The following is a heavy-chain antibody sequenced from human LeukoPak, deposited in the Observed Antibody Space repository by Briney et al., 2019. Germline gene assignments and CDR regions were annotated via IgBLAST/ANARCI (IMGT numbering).Heavy chain of an antibody. Sequence: GASVKVSCNTSGYTFTNYFIHWVRQVPGHGLEWMGMVNPTGGSTSYAQSFQGRVTLTGDTSTSTVYMEFSALTSEDTAVYYCARGRSKALDFWGQGTPVTVSS. V-gene: IGHV1-46*01. CDR2: VNPTGGST. D-gene: IGHD5/OR15-5a*01. CDR3: ARGRSKALDF. CDR1: GYTFTNYF. J-gene: IGHJ4*02.